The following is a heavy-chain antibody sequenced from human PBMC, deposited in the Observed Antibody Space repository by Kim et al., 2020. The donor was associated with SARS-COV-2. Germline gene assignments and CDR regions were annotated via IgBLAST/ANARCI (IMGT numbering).Heavy chain of an antibody. V-gene: IGHV3-7*03. CDR3: ARDXSIPSYDAFDX. Sequence: GGSLRLSCAASGFTFSSFWMIWVRQAPGTGLEWVANIRQDGSVRYYLDSVKGRXPISXDXAKNSLYLXMDSLRAEDTAVXXXARDXSIPSYDAFDXWGQGTXXXVXS. D-gene: IGHD3-10*01. CDR2: IRQDGSVR. J-gene: IGHJ3*02. CDR1: GFTFSSFW.